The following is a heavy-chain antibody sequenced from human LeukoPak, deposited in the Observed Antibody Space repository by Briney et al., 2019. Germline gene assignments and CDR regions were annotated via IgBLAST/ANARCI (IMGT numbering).Heavy chain of an antibody. D-gene: IGHD2-2*02. CDR3: ARGLYTYNVRYFDN. CDR2: VYYSGRT. J-gene: IGHJ4*02. CDR1: GGSISSTSYY. Sequence: PSETLSLTCTVSGGSISSTSYYWGWIRQPPGKGLEWIGSVYYSGRTYYNPSLKSRVIISIDTSKNEFSLKLTSVTAADTAVYYRARGLYTYNVRYFDNWGQGTLVTVSS. V-gene: IGHV4-39*01.